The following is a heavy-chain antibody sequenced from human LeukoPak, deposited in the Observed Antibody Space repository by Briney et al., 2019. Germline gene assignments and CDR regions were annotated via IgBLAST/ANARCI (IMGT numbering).Heavy chain of an antibody. J-gene: IGHJ5*02. D-gene: IGHD3-3*01. CDR1: GDSVSNGNYY. Sequence: SETLSLTCTVSGDSVSNGNYYWSWLRQPPGKALEWIGYISYTGKTYYNPSLKSRVTISVDTSKNQFSLKLSSVTAADTAVYYCARWKYYDFWSGLGFDPWGQGTLVTVSS. V-gene: IGHV4-61*01. CDR3: ARWKYYDFWSGLGFDP. CDR2: ISYTGKT.